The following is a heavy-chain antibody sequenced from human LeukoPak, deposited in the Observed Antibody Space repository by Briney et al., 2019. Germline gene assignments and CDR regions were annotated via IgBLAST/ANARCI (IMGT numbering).Heavy chain of an antibody. V-gene: IGHV3-21*01. Sequence: GGSLRLSCAASGFTFSSYSMNWVRQAPGKGLEWVSSTSSSSSYIYYADSVKGRFTISRDNAKNSLYLQMNSLRAEDTAVYYCARDQGIAARGLDDYWGQGTLVTVSS. CDR2: TSSSSSYI. CDR3: ARDQGIAARGLDDY. D-gene: IGHD6-6*01. CDR1: GFTFSSYS. J-gene: IGHJ4*02.